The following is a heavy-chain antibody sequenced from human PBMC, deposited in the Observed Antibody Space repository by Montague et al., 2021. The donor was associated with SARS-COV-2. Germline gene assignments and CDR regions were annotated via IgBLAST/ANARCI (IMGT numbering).Heavy chain of an antibody. V-gene: IGHV3-9*01. J-gene: IGHJ6*02. Sequence: SLRLSCATSAFTYDGFAMHWVRQAPGKGLEWVSGIDFNSGRLDYADSVRGRFIVSRDNAKNSLYLQMNSLRAEDTAVYYCTKGIRPGGADVWGQGTTVTVSS. CDR1: AFTYDGFA. CDR2: IDFNSGRL. CDR3: TKGIRPGGADV. D-gene: IGHD6-6*01.